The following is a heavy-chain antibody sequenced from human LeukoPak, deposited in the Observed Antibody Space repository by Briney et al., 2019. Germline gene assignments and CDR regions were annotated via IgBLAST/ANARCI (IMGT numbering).Heavy chain of an antibody. J-gene: IGHJ3*02. Sequence: ASVKVSCKASGFTFTVYYIHWVRQAPGQGLEWLGWIDPNSGVTNYAQRFQGRVTMTRDTSISTAYMELSRLRSDDTAVYYCARVRMVRGTLNAFDIWGQGTMVTVSS. CDR3: ARVRMVRGTLNAFDI. V-gene: IGHV1-2*02. D-gene: IGHD3-10*01. CDR2: IDPNSGVT. CDR1: GFTFTVYY.